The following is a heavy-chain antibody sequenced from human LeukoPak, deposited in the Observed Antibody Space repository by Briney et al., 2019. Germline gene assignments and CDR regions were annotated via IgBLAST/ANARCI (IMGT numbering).Heavy chain of an antibody. CDR3: ARVVGYYYYYMDV. J-gene: IGHJ6*03. CDR2: INHSGST. D-gene: IGHD1-26*01. CDR1: GGSFSGYY. V-gene: IGHV4-34*01. Sequence: SETLSLTCAVYGGSFSGYYWSWMRQPPGKGLEWIGEINHSGSTNYNPSLKSRVTISVDTSKNQFSLKLSSVTAADTAVYYCARVVGYYYYYMDVWGKGTTVTVSS.